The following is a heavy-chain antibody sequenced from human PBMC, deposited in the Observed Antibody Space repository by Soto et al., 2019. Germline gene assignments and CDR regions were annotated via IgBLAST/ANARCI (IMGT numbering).Heavy chain of an antibody. CDR1: GFTFSSYA. CDR3: AQVGAPERMGSFDY. Sequence: EVQLLESGGGLVQPGGSPRLSCAASGFTFSSYAMSWVRQAPGKGLEWVSAISGSGGSTYYADSVKGRFTISRDNSKNTLYLQMNSLRAEDTAVYYCAQVGAPERMGSFDYWGQGTLVTVSS. CDR2: ISGSGGST. V-gene: IGHV3-23*01. D-gene: IGHD1-26*01. J-gene: IGHJ4*02.